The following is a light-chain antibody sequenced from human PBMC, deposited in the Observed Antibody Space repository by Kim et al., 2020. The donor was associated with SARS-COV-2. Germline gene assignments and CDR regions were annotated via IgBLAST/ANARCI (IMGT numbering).Light chain of an antibody. V-gene: IGKV3-20*01. CDR1: HSVSSRS. CDR3: QQYGRSPLLT. J-gene: IGKJ4*01. CDR2: GTS. Sequence: PWERATLSCRASHSVSSRSLAWYQQKPGQAPSLLIYGTSIRATGIPDRFIGSGSGTYFSLTISSLDPEDSAVYYCQQYGRSPLLTFGGGTKVEIK.